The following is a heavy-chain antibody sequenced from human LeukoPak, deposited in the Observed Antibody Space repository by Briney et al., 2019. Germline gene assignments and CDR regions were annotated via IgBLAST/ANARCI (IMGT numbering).Heavy chain of an antibody. CDR2: IIPFLGIA. D-gene: IGHD6-13*01. V-gene: IGHV1-69*04. Sequence: ASVKVSCKASGGIFSSYAISWVRQAPGQGLEWMGRIIPFLGIANYAQKFQGRVTITADKSTSTAYMELSSLRSEDTAVYYCARGFSSSWFYYYYGMDVWGQGTTVTVSS. CDR3: ARGFSSSWFYYYYGMDV. CDR1: GGIFSSYA. J-gene: IGHJ6*02.